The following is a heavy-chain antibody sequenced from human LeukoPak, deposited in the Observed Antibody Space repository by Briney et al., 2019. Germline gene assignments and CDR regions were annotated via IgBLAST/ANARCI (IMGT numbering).Heavy chain of an antibody. CDR3: ARERVQGSAVYYDSSGYYYPLWGY. Sequence: PGKSLRLSCAASGFTFSNYALHWVRQAPGKGLEGVSVISYDGSDKHYADSVKGRFTISRDNSKNTLFLQMNRLRAEDTAIYYCARERVQGSAVYYDSSGYYYPLWGYWGQGTLVTVSS. D-gene: IGHD3-22*01. CDR1: GFTFSNYA. CDR2: ISYDGSDK. V-gene: IGHV3-30-3*01. J-gene: IGHJ4*02.